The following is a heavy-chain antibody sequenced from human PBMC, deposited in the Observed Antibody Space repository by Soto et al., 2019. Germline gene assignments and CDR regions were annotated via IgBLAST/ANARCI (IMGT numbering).Heavy chain of an antibody. J-gene: IGHJ4*02. CDR1: GFTFSSYA. V-gene: IGHV3-23*01. CDR3: VAEEGQVWFRDQGEF. D-gene: IGHD3-10*01. CDR2: ISGSGGTR. Sequence: EVQLLESGGNLVQPGGSLRLSCEASGFTFSSYAMTWVRQSPGKGLEWISAISGSGGTRYYADSVTGRFNISRDNSKNILFLQMNSLRGDDTAVYYCVAEEGQVWFRDQGEFWGQGTLVNVSS.